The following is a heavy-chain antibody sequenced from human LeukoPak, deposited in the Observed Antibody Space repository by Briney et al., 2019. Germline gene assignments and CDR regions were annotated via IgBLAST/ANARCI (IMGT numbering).Heavy chain of an antibody. CDR1: GFTFSNYG. CDR2: IWYDGSDK. CDR3: ARGEYDLLTGVYDTYGIDV. Sequence: GGSLRLSCAASGFTFSNYGMHWVRQAPGKGLEWVAVIWYDGSDKYYADSVKGRFTISRDNSKNTVYLQMNSLRAEDTAVYYCARGEYDLLTGVYDTYGIDVWGQGTTVTVSS. V-gene: IGHV3-33*01. J-gene: IGHJ6*02. D-gene: IGHD3-9*01.